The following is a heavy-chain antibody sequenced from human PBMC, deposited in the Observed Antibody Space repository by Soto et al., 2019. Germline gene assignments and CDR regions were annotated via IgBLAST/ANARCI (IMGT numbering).Heavy chain of an antibody. CDR2: ISGSGGST. D-gene: IGHD3-3*01. V-gene: IGHV3-23*01. J-gene: IGHJ4*02. CDR3: AKGLLRFLEWLFSNRSY. CDR1: GFTFSSYA. Sequence: GGSLRLSCAASGFTFSSYAMSWVRQAPGKGLEWVSAISGSGGSTYYADSVKGRFTISRDNSKNTLYLQMNSLRAEDTAVYYCAKGLLRFLEWLFSNRSYWGQGTLVTVSS.